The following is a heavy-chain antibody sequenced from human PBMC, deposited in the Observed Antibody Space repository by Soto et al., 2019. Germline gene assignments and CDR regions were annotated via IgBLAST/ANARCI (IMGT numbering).Heavy chain of an antibody. CDR3: ARGVGSGSYYNQYNWFDP. V-gene: IGHV1-18*01. J-gene: IGHJ5*02. Sequence: ASVKVSCKASGYTFTNYGISWVRQAPGQGLEWMGWINVYNGNTKYAQEVQGRVTMTTDTSTSTAYMELRSLRSDDTAVYYCARGVGSGSYYNQYNWFDPWGQGTLVTVSS. CDR2: INVYNGNT. D-gene: IGHD3-10*01. CDR1: GYTFTNYG.